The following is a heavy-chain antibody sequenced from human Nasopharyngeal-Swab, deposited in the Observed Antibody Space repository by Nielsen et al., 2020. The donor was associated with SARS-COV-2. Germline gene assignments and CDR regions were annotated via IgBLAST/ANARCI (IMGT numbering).Heavy chain of an antibody. CDR1: GGSISSYY. J-gene: IGHJ4*02. D-gene: IGHD4-17*01. CDR3: ARDRKEMSGYGDGPLDY. CDR2: IYTSGST. Sequence: GSLRLSCTVSGGSISSYYWSWIRQPAGKGLEWIGRIYTSGSTNYSPSLKSRVTMSVDTSKNQFSLKMSSVTAADTAVYYCARDRKEMSGYGDGPLDYWGQGTLVTVSS. V-gene: IGHV4-4*07.